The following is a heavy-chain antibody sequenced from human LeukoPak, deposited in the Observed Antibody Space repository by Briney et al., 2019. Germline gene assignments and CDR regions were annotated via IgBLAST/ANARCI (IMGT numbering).Heavy chain of an antibody. Sequence: QPGRSLRLSCAASGFTFSSYGMHWVRRAPGKGLEWVAVISYDGSNEYYADSAKGRFTISRDNSKNTLYLQMNSLRAEDTAVYYCAKDGDRSFDYWGQGTLVTVSS. CDR2: ISYDGSNE. CDR3: AKDGDRSFDY. V-gene: IGHV3-30*18. CDR1: GFTFSSYG. D-gene: IGHD3-3*01. J-gene: IGHJ4*02.